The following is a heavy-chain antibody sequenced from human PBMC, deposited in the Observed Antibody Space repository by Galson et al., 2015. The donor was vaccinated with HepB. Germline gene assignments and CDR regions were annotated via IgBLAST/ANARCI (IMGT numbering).Heavy chain of an antibody. V-gene: IGHV4-61*01. CDR1: GGSVSSGSYY. CDR2: IYYSGST. D-gene: IGHD2-2*02. Sequence: TLSLTCTVSGGSVSSGSYYWSWIRQPPGKGLEWIGYIYYSGSTNYNPSLKSRVTISVDTSKNQFSLKLSSVTAADTAVYYCARTDIVVVPAAIGAFDIWGQGTMVTVSS. CDR3: ARTDIVVVPAAIGAFDI. J-gene: IGHJ3*02.